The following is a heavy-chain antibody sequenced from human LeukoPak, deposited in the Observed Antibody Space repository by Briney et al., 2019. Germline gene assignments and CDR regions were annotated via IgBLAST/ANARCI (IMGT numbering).Heavy chain of an antibody. Sequence: GGSLRLSCAASGSTFSSYAMSWVRQAPGKGLEWVSAISGSGGSTYYADSVRGRFTISRDNSKNTLYLQMNSLRAEDTAVYYCAKSYGDLQPRHFDYWGQGTLVTVSS. CDR3: AKSYGDLQPRHFDY. J-gene: IGHJ4*02. CDR2: ISGSGGST. D-gene: IGHD4-11*01. V-gene: IGHV3-23*01. CDR1: GSTFSSYA.